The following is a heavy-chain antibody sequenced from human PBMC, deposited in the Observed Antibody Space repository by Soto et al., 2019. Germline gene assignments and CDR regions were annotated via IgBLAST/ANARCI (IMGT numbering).Heavy chain of an antibody. D-gene: IGHD3-3*01. CDR1: GFTFSSYA. J-gene: IGHJ6*02. Sequence: QVQLVESGGGVVQPGRSLRLSCAASGFTFSSYAMHWVRQAPGKGLEWVAVISYDGSNKYYADSVKGRFTISRDNSKNTLYLQMNSLRAEDTAVYYCARALSGGVWSGYYYYYYGMDVWGQGTTVTVSS. V-gene: IGHV3-30*04. CDR2: ISYDGSNK. CDR3: ARALSGGVWSGYYYYYYGMDV.